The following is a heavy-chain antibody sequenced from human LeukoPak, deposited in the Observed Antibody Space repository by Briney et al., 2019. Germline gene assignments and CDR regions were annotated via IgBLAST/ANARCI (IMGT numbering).Heavy chain of an antibody. CDR3: VRAEAS. V-gene: IGHV3-74*01. Sequence: PGGSLRLSCAASGFTFSSYWMHWVRQAPGKGLAWVSRINSDGSTTNYADSVKGPFTISRDNAKNTLYLQMNSLRAEDTAVYYCVRAEASWGPGSLVTVSS. CDR2: INSDGSTT. J-gene: IGHJ5*02. CDR1: GFTFSSYW.